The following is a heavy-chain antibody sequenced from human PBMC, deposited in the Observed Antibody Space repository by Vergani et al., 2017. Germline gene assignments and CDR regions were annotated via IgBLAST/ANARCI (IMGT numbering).Heavy chain of an antibody. CDR1: GFTFSSYG. CDR2: ISSSGSTI. D-gene: IGHD2-2*01. Sequence: EVQLVESGGGLAQPGRSLRLSCAASGFTFSSYGMHWVRQAPGKGLEWVSYISSSGSTIYYADSVKGRFTISRDNAKNSLYLQMNSLRAEDTAVYYCAAYCSSTSCWGFDPWGQGTLVTVSS. CDR3: AAYCSSTSCWGFDP. V-gene: IGHV3-48*04. J-gene: IGHJ5*02.